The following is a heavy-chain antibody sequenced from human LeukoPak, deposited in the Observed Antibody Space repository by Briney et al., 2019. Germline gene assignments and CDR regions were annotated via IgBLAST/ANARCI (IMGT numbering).Heavy chain of an antibody. D-gene: IGHD3-10*01. CDR1: GGSISSYY. CDR3: ARGSGSYGVVDWFDP. CDR2: IYYSEST. V-gene: IGHV4-59*01. J-gene: IGHJ5*02. Sequence: SGTLSLTCTVSGGSISSYYWSWIRQPPGKRLEWIGYIYYSESTNHNPSLKSRVTISVDTSKNQFSLKLSSVTAADTAVYYCARGSGSYGVVDWFDPWGQGTLVTVSS.